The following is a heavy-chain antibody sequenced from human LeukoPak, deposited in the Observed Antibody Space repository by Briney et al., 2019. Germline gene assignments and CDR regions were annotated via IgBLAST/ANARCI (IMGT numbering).Heavy chain of an antibody. CDR1: GGSISSGSYY. CDR2: IYTSGST. J-gene: IGHJ4*02. V-gene: IGHV4-61*02. CDR3: ARDHGPRVDY. D-gene: IGHD4-17*01. Sequence: SETLSLTCTVSGGSISSGSYYWSWTRQPAGKGLEWIGRIYTSGSTNYNPSLKSRVTISVDTSKNQFSLKLSSVTAADTAVYYCARDHGPRVDYWGQGTLVTVSS.